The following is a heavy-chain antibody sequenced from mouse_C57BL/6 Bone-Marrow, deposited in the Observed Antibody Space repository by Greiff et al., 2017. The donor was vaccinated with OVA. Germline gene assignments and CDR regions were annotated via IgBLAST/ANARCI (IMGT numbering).Heavy chain of an antibody. CDR1: EYAFPSHD. V-gene: IGHV5-2*01. CDR2: INRDGGST. Sequence: EVKLVESGGGLVQPGESLKLSCESNEYAFPSHDMSWVRKTPEKRLELVAAINRDGGSTYYPDTMERRFIISRDNTKKTLYLQMSSLRSEDTAVDYCARHAGTWFAYWGQGTLVTVSA. CDR3: ARHAGTWFAY. D-gene: IGHD4-1*01. J-gene: IGHJ3*01.